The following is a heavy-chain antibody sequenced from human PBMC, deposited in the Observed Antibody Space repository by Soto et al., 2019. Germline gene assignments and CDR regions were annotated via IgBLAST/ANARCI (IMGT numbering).Heavy chain of an antibody. V-gene: IGHV6-1*01. CDR2: TYYGSKWYK. CDR3: ARTVGWLEP. D-gene: IGHD1-26*01. Sequence: SQTLSLTCAISGDSVSSNSAAWSWIRQSPSRGLEWLGRTYYGSKWYKEYAASVKSRITINPDTSNNQFSLQLNSVSPEDTAVYYCARTVGWLEPWGQGSMVTVSS. J-gene: IGHJ5*02. CDR1: GDSVSSNSAA.